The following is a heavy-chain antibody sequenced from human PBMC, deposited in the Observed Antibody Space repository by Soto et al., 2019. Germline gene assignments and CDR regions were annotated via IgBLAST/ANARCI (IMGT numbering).Heavy chain of an antibody. CDR2: IWNDGSNK. CDR3: ARAVGPFDY. Sequence: QVQSVESGGGVVQPGRSLRLSCAASGFTFSVYGMHWVRQAPGKGLEWVAVIWNDGSNKYYGDSVKGRFTISRDNSKSTLFLHMNSLRADDTAVYYCARAVGPFDYWGQGTLVTVSS. CDR1: GFTFSVYG. J-gene: IGHJ4*02. D-gene: IGHD3-16*01. V-gene: IGHV3-33*01.